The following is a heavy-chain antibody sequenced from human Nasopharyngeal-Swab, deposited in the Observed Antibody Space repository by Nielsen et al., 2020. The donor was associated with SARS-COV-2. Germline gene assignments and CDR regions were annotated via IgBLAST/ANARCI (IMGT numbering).Heavy chain of an antibody. CDR2: IWYDGSNK. D-gene: IGHD3-10*01. CDR3: ASEDFGESRYGMDV. V-gene: IGHV3-33*01. Sequence: GESLKISCAASGFTFSSYGMHWVRQAPGKGLEWVAVIWYDGSNKYYADSVKGRFTISRDNSKNTLYLQMNSLRAEDTAVYYCASEDFGESRYGMDVWGQGTTVTVSS. CDR1: GFTFSSYG. J-gene: IGHJ6*02.